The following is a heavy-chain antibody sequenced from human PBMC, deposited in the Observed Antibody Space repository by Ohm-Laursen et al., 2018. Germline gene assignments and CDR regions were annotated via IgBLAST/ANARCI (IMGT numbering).Heavy chain of an antibody. CDR1: GFTFSNFW. D-gene: IGHD6-6*01. CDR2: IKQDGTEK. CDR3: VRDRRGGSIELRA. J-gene: IGHJ4*02. Sequence: SLRLSCTASGFTFSNFWMSWVRQAPGKGLEWVASIKQDGTEKHYVESMQGRFTISRDNAKNSVYLQMNSLRAEDTAVYYCVRDRRGGSIELRAGGQGALVTVSS. V-gene: IGHV3-7*01.